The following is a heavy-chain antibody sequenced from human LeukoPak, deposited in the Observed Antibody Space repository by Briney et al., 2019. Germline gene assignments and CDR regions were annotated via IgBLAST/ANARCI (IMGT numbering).Heavy chain of an antibody. D-gene: IGHD3-10*01. CDR1: GFSFDDYA. J-gene: IGHJ6*03. CDR2: IKQDGSEK. Sequence: GGSLRLSCAVSGFSFDDYAMHWVRQVPGKGLEWVANIKQDGSEKYYVDSVKGRFTISRDNAKNSLYLQMNSLRAKDTAVYYCARTITMVRGVIWDYYYYYYMDVWGKGTTVTISS. V-gene: IGHV3-7*01. CDR3: ARTITMVRGVIWDYYYYYYMDV.